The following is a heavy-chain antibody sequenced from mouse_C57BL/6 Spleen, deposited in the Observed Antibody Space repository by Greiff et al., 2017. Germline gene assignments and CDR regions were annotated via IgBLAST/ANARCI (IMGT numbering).Heavy chain of an antibody. CDR2: IDPEDGDT. V-gene: IGHV14-1*01. CDR1: GFNIKDYY. CDR3: TTGIITTVAPGFAY. J-gene: IGHJ3*01. Sequence: VQLQQSGAELVRPGASVKLSCTASGFNIKDYYMHWVQQRPEQGLEWIGRIDPEDGDTEYAPKFQGKATMTADTSSNTADLQLSSLTSEDTAVDYCTTGIITTVAPGFAYWGQGTLVTVSA. D-gene: IGHD1-1*01.